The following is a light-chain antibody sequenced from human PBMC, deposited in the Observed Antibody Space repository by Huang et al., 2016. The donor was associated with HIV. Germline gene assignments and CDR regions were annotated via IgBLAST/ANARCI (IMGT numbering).Light chain of an antibody. V-gene: IGKV1-39*01. CDR1: QRITTY. J-gene: IGKJ2*01. CDR3: QQSDRTPRVYT. CDR2: ATS. Sequence: DLQMTQSPSSLSASVGDRVTITCRASQRITTYVNLYQQKPGQAPKLLIYATSSFQTGVPSKCSGSGSGTEFALTISSLQPEDFATYYCQQSDRTPRVYTFGQGTKLEIK.